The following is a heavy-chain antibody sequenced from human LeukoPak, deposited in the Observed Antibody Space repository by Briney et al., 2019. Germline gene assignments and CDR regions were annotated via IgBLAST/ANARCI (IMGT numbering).Heavy chain of an antibody. J-gene: IGHJ3*02. CDR3: ARVGHYGGDAFDI. D-gene: IGHD3-10*01. CDR1: GGSISSYY. CDR2: IYYSGST. V-gene: IGHV4-39*01. Sequence: SETLSLTCTVSGGSISSYYWGWIRQPPGKGLEWIGSIYYSGSTYYNPSLKSRVTISVDTSKNQFSLKLSSVTAADTAVYYCARVGHYGGDAFDIWGQGTMVTVSS.